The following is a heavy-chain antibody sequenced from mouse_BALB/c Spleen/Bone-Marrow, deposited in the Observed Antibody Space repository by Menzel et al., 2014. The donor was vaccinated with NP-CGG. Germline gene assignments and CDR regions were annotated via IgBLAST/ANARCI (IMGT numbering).Heavy chain of an antibody. J-gene: IGHJ2*01. D-gene: IGHD1-1*01. Sequence: VHVKQSGPELVKPGASVKISCKASGYSFTSYFMNWVMQSHGKSLEWIGRINPYNGDTFYNQKFKGKATLTVDRSSSTAHMELRSLASEDSAVYYCARSGYYGSSYFDYWGQGTTLTVSS. CDR3: ARSGYYGSSYFDY. CDR2: INPYNGDT. V-gene: IGHV1-20*02. CDR1: GYSFTSYF.